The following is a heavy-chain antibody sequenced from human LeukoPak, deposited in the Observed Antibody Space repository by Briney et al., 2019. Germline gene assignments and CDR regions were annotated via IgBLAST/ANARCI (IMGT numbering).Heavy chain of an antibody. D-gene: IGHD2-2*02. V-gene: IGHV1-2*02. CDR2: INPNSGGT. CDR3: ASRIPTSAHFDY. Sequence: GASVKVSCKASGYTFTGYHMHWVRQAPGQGLEWMGWINPNSGGTNYAQKFQGRVTMTRDTSISTAYMELRRLRSDDTAVYYCASRIPTSAHFDYWGQGTLVTVSS. CDR1: GYTFTGYH. J-gene: IGHJ4*02.